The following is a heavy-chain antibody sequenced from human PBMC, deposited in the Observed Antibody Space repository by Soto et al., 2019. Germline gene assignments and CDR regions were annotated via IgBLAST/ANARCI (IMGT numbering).Heavy chain of an antibody. J-gene: IGHJ6*03. CDR2: IWYDGSNK. Sequence: QVQLVESGGGVVQPGRSLRLSCAASGFTFSSYGMHWVRQAPGKGLEWVAVIWYDGSNKYYADSVKGRFNISRDNSKNTLYLQMNSLRAEDTAVYYCARDRGEQLASYYMDVWGKGTTVTVSS. D-gene: IGHD6-6*01. CDR3: ARDRGEQLASYYMDV. CDR1: GFTFSSYG. V-gene: IGHV3-33*01.